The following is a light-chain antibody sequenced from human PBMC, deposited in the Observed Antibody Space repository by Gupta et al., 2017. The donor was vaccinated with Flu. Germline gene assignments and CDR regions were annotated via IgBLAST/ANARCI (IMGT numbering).Light chain of an antibody. CDR3: QQYNSYS. CDR1: QSISSW. CDR2: KAS. V-gene: IGKV1-5*03. J-gene: IGKJ4*01. Sequence: DIQMTQSPSTLSASVGDRVTITCRASQSISSWLAWYQQKPGKAPKLLIYKASSLESGVPSRFSGSGSGTEFTLTSSSLQPDDFATYYGQQYNSYSFGGGTKVEIK.